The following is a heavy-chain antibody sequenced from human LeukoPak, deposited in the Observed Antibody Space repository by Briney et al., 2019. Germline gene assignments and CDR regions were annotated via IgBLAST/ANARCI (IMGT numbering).Heavy chain of an antibody. V-gene: IGHV1-2*02. CDR3: ARVGVRGVIIRMAHFDY. D-gene: IGHD3-10*01. J-gene: IGHJ4*02. CDR2: INPNSGGT. CDR1: GYTFTGYY. Sequence: ASVKVSCKASGYTFTGYYMHWVRQAPGQGLEWMGWINPNSGGTNYAQKFQGRVTMTRDTSISTAYMELSRLRSDDTAVYYFARVGVRGVIIRMAHFDYWGQGTLVTVSS.